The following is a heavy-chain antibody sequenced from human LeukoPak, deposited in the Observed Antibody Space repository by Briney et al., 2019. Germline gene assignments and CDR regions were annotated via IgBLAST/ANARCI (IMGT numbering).Heavy chain of an antibody. CDR2: ISTRDNTI. Sequence: PGGSLRLSCTASGFTFSDYYMSWIRQTPGKGLEWLSYISTRDNTIQYADSVKGRFTISGDNANNSVSLQMNNLRAEDSAIYYCARGARWAYYFDYWGQGSLVTVSS. CDR3: ARGARWAYYFDY. CDR1: GFTFSDYY. J-gene: IGHJ4*02. D-gene: IGHD4-23*01. V-gene: IGHV3-11*01.